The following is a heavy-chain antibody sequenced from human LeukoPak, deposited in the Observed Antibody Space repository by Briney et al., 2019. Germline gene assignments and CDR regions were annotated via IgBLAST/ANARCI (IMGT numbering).Heavy chain of an antibody. CDR1: GYTFTSYA. J-gene: IGHJ6*04. D-gene: IGHD4-11*01. Sequence: ASVKVSCKASGYTFTSYAMHWVRQAPGQRLEWMGWINAGNGNTKYSQKFPGRVTITRDTSASTAYMELSSLRSEDTAVYYCARDYTYGMDVWGKGTTATVAS. CDR3: ARDYTYGMDV. CDR2: INAGNGNT. V-gene: IGHV1-3*01.